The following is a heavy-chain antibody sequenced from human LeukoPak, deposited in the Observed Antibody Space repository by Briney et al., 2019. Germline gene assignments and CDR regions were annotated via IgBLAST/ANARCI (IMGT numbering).Heavy chain of an antibody. CDR1: GFTFSDYT. CDR2: ITGGDIYI. Sequence: GGSLRLSCAASGFTFSDYTMNWVRQAPVKGLEWISSITGGDIYIYYADSVKGRFTISRDNAKNSLYVQMNSLRAEDMAVYYCARDAPGGSGASDYWGQGTLVTVSS. V-gene: IGHV3-21*01. J-gene: IGHJ4*02. CDR3: ARDAPGGSGASDY. D-gene: IGHD3-10*01.